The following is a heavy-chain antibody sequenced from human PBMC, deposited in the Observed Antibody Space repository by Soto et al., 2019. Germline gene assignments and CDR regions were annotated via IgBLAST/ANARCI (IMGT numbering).Heavy chain of an antibody. CDR3: ARFDDDYGDYTPGN. D-gene: IGHD4-17*01. CDR2: ISAYNGNT. J-gene: IGHJ4*02. Sequence: GSVKVVYRASGYTFTSDGVSLVRQAPGQGLEWMGWISAYNGNTNYAQKLQGRVTMTTDTSTSTAYMELRSLRSDDTAVYYCARFDDDYGDYTPGNWGQGTMVTVSS. V-gene: IGHV1-18*04. CDR1: GYTFTSDG.